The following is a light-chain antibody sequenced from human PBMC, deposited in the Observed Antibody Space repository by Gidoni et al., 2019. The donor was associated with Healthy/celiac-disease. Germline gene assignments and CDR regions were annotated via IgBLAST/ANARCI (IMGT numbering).Light chain of an antibody. CDR2: EGS. CDR3: CSYAGSSTWV. V-gene: IGLV2-23*01. Sequence: QSALTQPASVSGSPGQSITISCTGTISDVGSYNLVSWYQQHPGKALKLMIYEGSKRPSGGYNRFSGSKSGNTASLTISGLQAEDEADYYCCSYAGSSTWVFGGGTKLTVL. CDR1: ISDVGSYNL. J-gene: IGLJ3*02.